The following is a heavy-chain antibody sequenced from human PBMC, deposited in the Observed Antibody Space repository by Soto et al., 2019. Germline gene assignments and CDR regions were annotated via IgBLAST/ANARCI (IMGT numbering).Heavy chain of an antibody. D-gene: IGHD2-15*01. CDR1: GFTFSSYA. J-gene: IGHJ4*02. V-gene: IGHV3-23*01. CDR2: ISGSGSST. CDR3: AKDLGYCSGGSCLRFDY. Sequence: EVQLLESGGGLVQPGGSLRLSCAASGFTFSSYAMTWVRQAPGKGLEWVSAISGSGSSTYYADSLKGRFTSSRDNSKNTLYLQRSSLRAEDTALYYCAKDLGYCSGGSCLRFDYWGQGTLVTVSS.